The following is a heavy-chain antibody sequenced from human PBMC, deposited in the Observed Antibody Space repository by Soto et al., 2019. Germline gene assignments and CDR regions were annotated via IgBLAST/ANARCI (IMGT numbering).Heavy chain of an antibody. CDR3: ARSIVVVTAADY. Sequence: QVQLVQSGAEVKKPGASVKVSCKASGYTFTSYAMHWVRQAPVQRLEGMGWINAGNCNANYSQKFQGRVTITRDTPASTAYTELSTLRSDATAVYYCARSIVVVTAADYGGQGTLVTVSS. CDR1: GYTFTSYA. D-gene: IGHD2-21*02. V-gene: IGHV1-3*01. CDR2: INAGNCNA. J-gene: IGHJ4*02.